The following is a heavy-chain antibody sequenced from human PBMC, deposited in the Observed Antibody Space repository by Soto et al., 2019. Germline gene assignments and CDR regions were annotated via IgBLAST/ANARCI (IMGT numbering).Heavy chain of an antibody. CDR3: ARHPPDFWSGYPIHSFDP. CDR2: IDPSDSYT. J-gene: IGHJ5*02. CDR1: GYSFTSYW. V-gene: IGHV5-10-1*03. Sequence: EVQLVQSGAEVKKPGESLRISCKGSGYSFTSYWISWVRQMPGKGLEWMGRIDPSDSYTNYSPSFQGHVTISADKSISTAYLQWSSLKASDTAMYYCARHPPDFWSGYPIHSFDPWGQGTLVTVSS. D-gene: IGHD3-3*01.